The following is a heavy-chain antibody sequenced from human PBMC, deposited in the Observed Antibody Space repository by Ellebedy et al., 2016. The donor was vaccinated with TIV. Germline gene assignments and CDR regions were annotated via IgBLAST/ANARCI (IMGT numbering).Heavy chain of an antibody. CDR1: GYSFTSYW. J-gene: IGHJ5*02. CDR3: ARPVVPAARGKVSWFDP. Sequence: GGSLRLSXKGSGYSFTSYWIGWVRQMPGKGLEWMGIIYPGDSDTRYSPSFQGQVTISADKSISTAYLQWSSLKASDTAMYYCARPVVPAARGKVSWFDPWGQGTLVTVSS. CDR2: IYPGDSDT. D-gene: IGHD2-2*01. V-gene: IGHV5-51*01.